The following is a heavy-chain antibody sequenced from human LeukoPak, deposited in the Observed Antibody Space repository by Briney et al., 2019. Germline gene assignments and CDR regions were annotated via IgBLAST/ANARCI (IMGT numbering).Heavy chain of an antibody. Sequence: SVTVSCKASGGTFSSYAISWVRQAPGQGLEWMGGIIPIFGTANYAQKFQGRVTITADESTSTAYMELSSLRSEDTAVYYCASLGVYGSGSYYKKYYFDYWGQGTLVTVSS. CDR3: ASLGVYGSGSYYKKYYFDY. D-gene: IGHD3-10*01. J-gene: IGHJ4*02. V-gene: IGHV1-69*01. CDR1: GGTFSSYA. CDR2: IIPIFGTA.